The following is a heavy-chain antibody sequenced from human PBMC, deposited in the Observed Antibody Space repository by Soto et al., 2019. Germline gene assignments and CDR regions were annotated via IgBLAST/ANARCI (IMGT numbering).Heavy chain of an antibody. V-gene: IGHV3-13*01. CDR1: GFTFSNYD. CDR2: ITTAGDT. CDR3: ARELHGGSYGMDV. J-gene: IGHJ6*02. Sequence: EVQLAESGGGLVQPGGSLRLSCAASGFTFSNYDMHWVRQVTGKGLEWVSGITTAGDTYYPGSVKGRFTISREKAKNSLYLQMHSLSAGDTAVYYCARELHGGSYGMDVWGQGTTVTVSS.